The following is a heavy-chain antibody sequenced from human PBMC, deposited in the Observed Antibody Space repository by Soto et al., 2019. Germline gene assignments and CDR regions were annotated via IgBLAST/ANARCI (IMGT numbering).Heavy chain of an antibody. CDR2: IIPIFGTA. CDR1: GGTFSSYA. CDR3: ARGESSGYYSPVSCGMDV. J-gene: IGHJ6*02. D-gene: IGHD3-22*01. V-gene: IGHV1-69*13. Sequence: ASVKVSCKASGGTFSSYAISWVRQAPGQGLEWMGGIIPIFGTANYAQKFQGRVTITADESTSTAYMELSSLRSEDTAVYYCARGESSGYYSPVSCGMDVWGQGTTVTVS.